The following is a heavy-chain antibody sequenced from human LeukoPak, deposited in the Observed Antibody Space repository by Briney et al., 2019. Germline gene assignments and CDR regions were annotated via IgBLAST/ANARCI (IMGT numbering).Heavy chain of an antibody. CDR2: ISGSAGST. V-gene: IGHV3-23*01. CDR3: ARDLYRIVVVPHYFDY. CDR1: GFTFSSYA. J-gene: IGHJ4*02. D-gene: IGHD3-22*01. Sequence: GGSLRLSCAASGFTFSSYAMSWVRQAPGKGLEWVSAISGSAGSTKYADSVKGRFTISRDNSKNTLYLQMNSLRAEDTAVYYCARDLYRIVVVPHYFDYWGQGTLVTVSS.